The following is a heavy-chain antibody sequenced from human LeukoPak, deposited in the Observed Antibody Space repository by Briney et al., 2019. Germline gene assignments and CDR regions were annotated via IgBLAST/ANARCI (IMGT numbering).Heavy chain of an antibody. V-gene: IGHV3-66*02. CDR2: IYSGGST. J-gene: IGHJ5*02. D-gene: IGHD3-22*01. CDR3: APRLTPPCRDYCDISRYYLET. CDR1: GFTVSSNY. Sequence: PGGSLRLSCAASGFTVSSNYMSWVRQAPGKGLEWVSVIYSGGSTYYADSVKGRFTISRDNSKNTLYLQMNSLRAEDTAVYYCAPRLTPPCRDYCDISRYYLETWGPGQLVTVSS.